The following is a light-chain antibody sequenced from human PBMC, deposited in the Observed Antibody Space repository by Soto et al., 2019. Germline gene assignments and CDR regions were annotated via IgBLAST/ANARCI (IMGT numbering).Light chain of an antibody. CDR2: ENN. Sequence: QSVLTQPPSVSEAPGQRVTISCTGSSSNIGAGYEAHWYQQVPGTAPKLLIYENNNRPSGVPDRFSGSKAGTSASLAITGLQDEDEAEYYGQSYGSSRSGDVFGTGTKVTVL. CDR1: SSNIGAGYE. J-gene: IGLJ1*01. V-gene: IGLV1-40*01. CDR3: QSYGSSRSGDV.